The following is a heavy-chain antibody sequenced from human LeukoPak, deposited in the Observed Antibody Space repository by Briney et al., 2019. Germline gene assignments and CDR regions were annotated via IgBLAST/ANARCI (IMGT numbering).Heavy chain of an antibody. J-gene: IGHJ6*02. Sequence: GGSLRLSCAASEFTFSNYWMSRVRQAPGKGPEWVANINKDGSEEHYVDSVKGRFTVSRNNAKNSLFLQMNSLRVEDTAVYYCATYDNWVAGDVWGQGTTVSVSS. V-gene: IGHV3-7*01. CDR3: ATYDNWVAGDV. D-gene: IGHD1-20*01. CDR1: EFTFSNYW. CDR2: INKDGSEE.